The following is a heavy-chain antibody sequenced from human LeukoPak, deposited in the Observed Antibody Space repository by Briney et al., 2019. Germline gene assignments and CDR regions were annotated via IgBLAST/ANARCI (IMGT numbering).Heavy chain of an antibody. J-gene: IGHJ4*02. V-gene: IGHV4-38-2*02. CDR2: IYPRGNT. D-gene: IGHD3-10*01. Sequence: SQTLSLTCTVSVYSISSGYYWGWIRQPPGKGLEWVGEIYPRGNTNYNPSLESRVSISVDTSKNQFSLKLSSVTAADTAVYYCARQTMGYYGSGSYYLSSPVFDYWGQGTLVTVSS. CDR1: VYSISSGYY. CDR3: ARQTMGYYGSGSYYLSSPVFDY.